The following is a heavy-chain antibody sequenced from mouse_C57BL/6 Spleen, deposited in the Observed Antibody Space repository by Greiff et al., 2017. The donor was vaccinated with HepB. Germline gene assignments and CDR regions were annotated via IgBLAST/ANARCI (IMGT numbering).Heavy chain of an antibody. V-gene: IGHV1-80*01. CDR3: ARSGAITTVVATRYFDV. D-gene: IGHD1-1*01. Sequence: VQLQQSGAELVKPGAPVKISCKASGYAFSSYWMNWVKQRPGKGLEWIGQIYPGDGDTNYNGKFKGKATLTADKSSSTAYMQLSSLTSEDSAVYFCARSGAITTVVATRYFDVWGTGTTVTVSS. CDR2: IYPGDGDT. J-gene: IGHJ1*03. CDR1: GYAFSSYW.